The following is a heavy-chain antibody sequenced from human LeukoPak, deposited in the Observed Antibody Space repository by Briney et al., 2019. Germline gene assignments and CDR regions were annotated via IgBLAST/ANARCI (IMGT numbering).Heavy chain of an antibody. J-gene: IGHJ3*02. CDR2: ITSSSSMI. D-gene: IGHD3-10*01. V-gene: IGHV3-48*01. Sequence: GGSLRLSCAASGFTFSRYSMNWVRQAPGKGLEWLSYITSSSSMIYYADSVKGRLTISRDNAKNSLYLQMNSLRAEDTAVYYCARDTTYYYGSGSSKAFDIWGQGTMVTVSS. CDR1: GFTFSRYS. CDR3: ARDTTYYYGSGSSKAFDI.